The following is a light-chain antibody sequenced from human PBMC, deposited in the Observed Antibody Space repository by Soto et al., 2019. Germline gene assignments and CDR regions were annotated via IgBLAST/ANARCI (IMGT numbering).Light chain of an antibody. V-gene: IGKV3-20*01. CDR1: QSVNSAY. CDR3: QQYGTSPWT. J-gene: IGKJ1*01. CDR2: IAS. Sequence: PGERATLSCRATQSVNSAYLAWYQQKPGQAPRLLIYIASRRATGIPDRFSGSGSGTDFTLTISRLEPEDIAVYYCQQYGTSPWTFGQGTKVEIK.